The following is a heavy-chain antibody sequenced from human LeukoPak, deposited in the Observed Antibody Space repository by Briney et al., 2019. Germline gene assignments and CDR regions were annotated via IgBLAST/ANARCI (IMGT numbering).Heavy chain of an antibody. CDR2: IYYSGST. Sequence: SETLSLTCTVYGGSISSSSYYWGWIRQPPGKGLEWIGSIYYSGSTYYNPSLKSRVTISVDTSKNQFSLKLSSVTAADTAVYYCARHPRATPPDYWGQGTLVTVSS. J-gene: IGHJ4*02. V-gene: IGHV4-39*01. CDR3: ARHPRATPPDY. CDR1: GGSISSSSYY. D-gene: IGHD1-26*01.